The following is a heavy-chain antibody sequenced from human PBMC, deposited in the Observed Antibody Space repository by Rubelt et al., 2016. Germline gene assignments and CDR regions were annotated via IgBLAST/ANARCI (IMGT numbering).Heavy chain of an antibody. J-gene: IGHJ4*02. D-gene: IGHD4-17*01. CDR1: GYTFTSYY. V-gene: IGHV1-46*01. CDR2: INPSGGST. Sequence: QVQLVQSGTEVKKPGASVKVSCKASGYTFTSYYMHWVRQAPGHGLEWMGIINPSGGSTSYAQKCQGRVTRTRDTSPSTVDMELSSLRSEDTAVYYCARAASTVTTLLDLGYWGQGTLVTVSS. CDR3: ARAASTVTTLLDLGY.